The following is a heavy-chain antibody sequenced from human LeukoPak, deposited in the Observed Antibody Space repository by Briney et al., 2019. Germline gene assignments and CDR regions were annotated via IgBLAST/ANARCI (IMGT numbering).Heavy chain of an antibody. D-gene: IGHD3-22*01. J-gene: IGHJ4*02. CDR3: AEAGYYDSSGHYYFDY. Sequence: SETLSLTCAVYGGSFSGYYWSWLRQPPGKGLEWIGEINHSGTTNYNPSLRSRVTISIDTSKNQFSLNLSSVTAADTAVYYCAEAGYYDSSGHYYFDYWGQGTLVTVSS. CDR2: INHSGTT. V-gene: IGHV4-34*01. CDR1: GGSFSGYY.